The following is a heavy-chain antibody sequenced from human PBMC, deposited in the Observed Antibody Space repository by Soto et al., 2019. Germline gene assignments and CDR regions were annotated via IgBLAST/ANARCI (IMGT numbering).Heavy chain of an antibody. V-gene: IGHV4-59*01. CDR1: GVSISSYY. D-gene: IGHD3-3*01. J-gene: IGHJ4*02. CDR2: IYYSGST. Sequence: ETLSVSCPGSGVSISSYYWSWIRQPPGKGLEWIGYIYYSGSTNYNPSLKSRVTISVDTSKNQFSLKLSSVTAADTAVYYCARVMYDFWSGYYYFDYWGQGTLVTVSS. CDR3: ARVMYDFWSGYYYFDY.